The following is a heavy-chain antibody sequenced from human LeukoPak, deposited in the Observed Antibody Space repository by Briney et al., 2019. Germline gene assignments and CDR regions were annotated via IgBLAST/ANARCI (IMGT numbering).Heavy chain of an antibody. J-gene: IGHJ5*02. D-gene: IGHD3-9*01. Sequence: GGSLRLSCAASGFDVGRNYMNWVRQTPGKGLEWISYISSSSTIIHYADSVKGRFTISRDDAKNSLYLQMNSLRAEDTAIYYCAKVPRQHDNWFDPWGQGTLVTVSS. CDR1: GFDVGRNY. CDR2: ISSSSTII. V-gene: IGHV3-48*01. CDR3: AKVPRQHDNWFDP.